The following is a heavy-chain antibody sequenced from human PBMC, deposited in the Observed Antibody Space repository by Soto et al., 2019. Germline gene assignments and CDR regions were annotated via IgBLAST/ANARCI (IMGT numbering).Heavy chain of an antibody. CDR1: GGTFSSYA. CDR3: ARGTIFGVVTTGSYYGMDV. V-gene: IGHV1-69*12. J-gene: IGHJ6*02. Sequence: QVQLVQSGAEVKKPGSSVKVSCKASGGTFSSYAISWVRQAPGQGLEWMGGIIPIFGTANYAQKFQGRVTITADESTSTAYMELSSLRSEDTAVYYCARGTIFGVVTTGSYYGMDVWCQGTTVTVSS. D-gene: IGHD3-3*01. CDR2: IIPIFGTA.